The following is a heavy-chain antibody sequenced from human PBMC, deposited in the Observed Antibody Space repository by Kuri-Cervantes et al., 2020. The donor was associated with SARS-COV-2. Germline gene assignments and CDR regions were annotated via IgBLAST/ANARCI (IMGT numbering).Heavy chain of an antibody. J-gene: IGHJ6*04. CDR3: ARVAGEGPIYYYVMDV. Sequence: GESLKISCAASGFTFSSIDMNWVRQAPGKALEWVSSISGSGSYIYYADSMKGRFTISKENGENSLYLHMNSLRGEDTAVYYCARVAGEGPIYYYVMDVWGKGTTVTVSS. CDR2: ISGSGSYI. CDR1: GFTFSSID. D-gene: IGHD2-21*01. V-gene: IGHV3-21*01.